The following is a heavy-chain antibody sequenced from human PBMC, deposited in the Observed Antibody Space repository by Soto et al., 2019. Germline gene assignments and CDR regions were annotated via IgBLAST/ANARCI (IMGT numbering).Heavy chain of an antibody. D-gene: IGHD4-17*01. CDR2: IYHSGST. V-gene: IGHV4-4*02. CDR1: GGSISSSNW. J-gene: IGHJ6*02. CDR3: VREGANNYGFHYYYGMDV. Sequence: QVQLQESGPGLVKPSGTLSLTCAVSGGSISSSNWWSWVRQPPGKGLEWIGEIYHSGSTNYNPSLKSRVTISVDKSKNQFSLKLSSVTAADTAVYYCVREGANNYGFHYYYGMDVWGQGTTVTVSS.